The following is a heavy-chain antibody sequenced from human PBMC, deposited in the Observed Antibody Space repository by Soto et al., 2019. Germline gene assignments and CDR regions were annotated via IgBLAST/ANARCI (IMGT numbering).Heavy chain of an antibody. CDR3: TRGGRGGFDY. J-gene: IGHJ4*02. V-gene: IGHV3-74*01. CDR1: GFTFTSYW. Sequence: EVQLVDSGGGLVPPGGSLRLSCAASGFTFTSYWMHWVRQAPGKGLVWVSSIKSDGSSTNYADSVKGRFTISRDNANNTVYRQMNSLRAEDTAGYYCTRGGRGGFDYWGQGALVTVSS. CDR2: IKSDGSST. D-gene: IGHD3-16*01.